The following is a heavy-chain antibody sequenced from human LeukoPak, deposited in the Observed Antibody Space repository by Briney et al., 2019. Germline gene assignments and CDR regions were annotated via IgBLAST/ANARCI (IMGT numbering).Heavy chain of an antibody. CDR3: ARDYPHYDSSGYSP. D-gene: IGHD3-22*01. J-gene: IGHJ5*02. CDR1: GGSISSYY. Sequence: PSETLSLTCTVSGGSISSYYWSWLRQPAGKGLEWIGRIYTSGSTNYNPSLKSRVTISLDKSKNQFSLKLSSVTAADTAVYYCARDYPHYDSSGYSPWGQGTLVTVSS. V-gene: IGHV4-4*07. CDR2: IYTSGST.